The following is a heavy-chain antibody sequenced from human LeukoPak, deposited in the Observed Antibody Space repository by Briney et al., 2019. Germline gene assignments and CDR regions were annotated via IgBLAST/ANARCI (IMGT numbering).Heavy chain of an antibody. J-gene: IGHJ3*02. CDR2: IYYSGST. V-gene: IGHV4-39*01. Sequence: PGGSLRLSCAASGFTFSSYAMSWVRQPPGKGLEWIGSIYYSGSTYYNPSLKSRVTISVDTSKNQFSLKLSSVTAADTAVYYCASLRRQTNAFDIWGQGTMVTVSS. CDR1: GFTFSSYA. CDR3: ASLRRQTNAFDI.